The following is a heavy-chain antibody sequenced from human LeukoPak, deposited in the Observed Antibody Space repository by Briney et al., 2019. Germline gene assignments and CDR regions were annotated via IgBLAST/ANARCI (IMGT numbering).Heavy chain of an antibody. V-gene: IGHV3-30*04. Sequence: GGSLRLSCAASGFTFDTYSFHWVRQAPGKGLEGVALISHDGRTKVYADAVKGRFTISRDDSKNTLSLQMSSLRPEDTSTYYCARDPSFSRGFNFVLSSWGQGTLVSVSS. J-gene: IGHJ5*02. D-gene: IGHD5-12*01. CDR2: ISHDGRTK. CDR1: GFTFDTYS. CDR3: ARDPSFSRGFNFVLSS.